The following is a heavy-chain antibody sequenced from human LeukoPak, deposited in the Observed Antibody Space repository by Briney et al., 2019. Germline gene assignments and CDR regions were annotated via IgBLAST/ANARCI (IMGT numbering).Heavy chain of an antibody. CDR3: ARHIVVVPAAIGAGAYFDY. CDR2: IYYSGST. J-gene: IGHJ4*02. CDR1: GGSISSGGYY. V-gene: IGHV4-31*03. Sequence: SQTLSLTCTVSGGSISSGGYYWSWIRQHPGKGLEWIGYIYYSGSTNYNPSLKSRVTISVDTSKNQFSLKLSSVTAADTAVYYCARHIVVVPAAIGAGAYFDYWGQGTLVTVSS. D-gene: IGHD2-2*02.